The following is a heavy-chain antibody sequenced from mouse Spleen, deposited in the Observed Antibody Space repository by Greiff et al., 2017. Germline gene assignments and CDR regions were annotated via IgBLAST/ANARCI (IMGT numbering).Heavy chain of an antibody. V-gene: IGHV5-6*01. CDR3: ARRRYGSSHAGAMDY. J-gene: IGHJ4*01. CDR2: ISSGGSYT. D-gene: IGHD1-1*01. Sequence: EVQLVESGGDLVKPGGSLKLSCAASGFTFSSYGMSWVRQTPDKRLEWVATISSGGSYTYYPDSVKGRFTISRDNAKNTLYLQMSSLKSEDTAMYYCARRRYGSSHAGAMDYWGQGTSVTVSS. CDR1: GFTFSSYG.